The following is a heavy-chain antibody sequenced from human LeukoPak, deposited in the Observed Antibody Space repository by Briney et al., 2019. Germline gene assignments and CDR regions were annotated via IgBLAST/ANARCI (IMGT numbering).Heavy chain of an antibody. J-gene: IGHJ3*02. CDR3: AKDYDSSGWAAFDI. Sequence: PGGSLRLSCAASGFIFTDYYMSWVRQAPGKGLEWVSFIDSGSTSTKYADSVKGRFTISRDNSKNTLYLQMNSLRAEDTAVYYCAKDYDSSGWAAFDIWGQGTMVTVSS. D-gene: IGHD3-22*01. CDR1: GFIFTDYY. V-gene: IGHV3-11*06. CDR2: IDSGSTST.